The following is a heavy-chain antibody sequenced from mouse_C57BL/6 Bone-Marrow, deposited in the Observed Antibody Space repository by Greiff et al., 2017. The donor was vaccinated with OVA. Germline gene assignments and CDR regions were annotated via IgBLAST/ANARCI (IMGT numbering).Heavy chain of an antibody. CDR3: ARDRGDRGTYYLDY. CDR2: ISDGGSYT. V-gene: IGHV5-4*01. J-gene: IGHJ2*01. D-gene: IGHD3-3*01. Sequence: EVKLVESGGGLVKPGGSLKLSCAASGFTFSSYSMSWVRQTPEKRLEWVAPISDGGSYTYYPDNVKGRFTISRDNAKNNLYLQMSHLKSEDTAMDYCARDRGDRGTYYLDYWGQGTTLTVSS. CDR1: GFTFSSYS.